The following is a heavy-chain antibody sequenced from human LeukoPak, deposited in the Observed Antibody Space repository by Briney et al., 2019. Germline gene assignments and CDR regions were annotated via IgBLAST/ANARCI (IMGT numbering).Heavy chain of an antibody. J-gene: IGHJ4*02. CDR3: ARHLTSKYSSGWYYVDY. CDR2: IYYSGST. CDR1: GFTFSSYAMH. D-gene: IGHD6-19*01. Sequence: LRLSCAASGFTFSSYAMHWVRQAPGKGLEWVGNIYYSGSTYYNPSLKSRVTISVDTSKNQFSLKLSSVTAADRAVYYCARHLTSKYSSGWYYVDYWGQGTLVTVSS. V-gene: IGHV4-39*01.